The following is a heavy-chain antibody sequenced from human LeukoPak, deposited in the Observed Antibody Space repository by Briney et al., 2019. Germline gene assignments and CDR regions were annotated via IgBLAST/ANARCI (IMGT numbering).Heavy chain of an antibody. V-gene: IGHV3-30-3*01. CDR3: ARDQDLWFGESPWGY. D-gene: IGHD3-10*01. Sequence: PGGSLRLSCAASGFTFSSYAMSWVRQAPGKGLEWVAVISYDGSNKYYADSVKGRFTISRDNSKNTLYLQMNSLRAEDTAVYYCARDQDLWFGESPWGYWGQGTLVTVSS. CDR1: GFTFSSYA. J-gene: IGHJ4*02. CDR2: ISYDGSNK.